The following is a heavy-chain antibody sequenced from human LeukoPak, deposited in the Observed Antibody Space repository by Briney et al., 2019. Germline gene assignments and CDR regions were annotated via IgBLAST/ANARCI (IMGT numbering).Heavy chain of an antibody. J-gene: IGHJ4*02. V-gene: IGHV1-69*04. Sequence: SVKVSCKASGGTFSSYAISWVRQAPGQGLEWMGRIIPILGIANYAQKFQGRVTITADKSTSTAYMELSSLGSEDTAVYYCARDDGYDFWSGYFLDWGQGTLVTVSS. CDR1: GGTFSSYA. CDR2: IIPILGIA. D-gene: IGHD3-3*01. CDR3: ARDDGYDFWSGYFLD.